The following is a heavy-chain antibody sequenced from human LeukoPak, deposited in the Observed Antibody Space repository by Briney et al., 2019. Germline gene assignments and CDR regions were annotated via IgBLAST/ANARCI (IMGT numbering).Heavy chain of an antibody. CDR2: FLFSGST. J-gene: IGHJ4*02. V-gene: IGHV4-39*01. CDR1: GGSVSSSSHY. Sequence: PSKTLSLTCTVSGGSVSSSSHYWGWIRQPPGKGLEWIGSFLFSGSTYYNPSLKSRVTISVDTSKNQFSLQLNSVSAADTAVYYCARHEGSASCYYYWGQGTLLPVSS. CDR3: ARHEGSASCYYY. D-gene: IGHD2-2*01.